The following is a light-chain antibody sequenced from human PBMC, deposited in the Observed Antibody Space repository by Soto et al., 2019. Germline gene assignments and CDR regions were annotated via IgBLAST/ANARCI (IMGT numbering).Light chain of an antibody. V-gene: IGKV1-39*01. CDR2: AAS. CDR1: QSISSY. Sequence: DIQMTQSPSSLSTCVGDRVTITCRASQSISSYLNWYQQKPGKAPKLLIYAASSLQSGVPSRFSGSGSGTDFTLTISSLQPEDFATYYCQQSYSTPGTFGGGTRWIS. J-gene: IGKJ4*01. CDR3: QQSYSTPGT.